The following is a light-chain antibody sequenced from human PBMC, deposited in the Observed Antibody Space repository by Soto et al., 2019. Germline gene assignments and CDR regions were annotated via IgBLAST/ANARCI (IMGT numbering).Light chain of an antibody. CDR1: SSDVGAYNH. CDR3: SSYAGSNTWV. Sequence: QSVLTQPPSASGSPGQSVTISCTGTSSDVGAYNHVSWYRQHPGKAPKLLIFEVNSRPSGVPDRFSGSKSGNTASLTVSGPQAEDESHYYCSSYAGSNTWVFGGGTKLTVL. V-gene: IGLV2-8*01. CDR2: EVN. J-gene: IGLJ3*02.